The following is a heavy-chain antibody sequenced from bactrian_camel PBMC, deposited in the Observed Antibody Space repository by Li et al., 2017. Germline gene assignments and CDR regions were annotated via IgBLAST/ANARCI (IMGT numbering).Heavy chain of an antibody. V-gene: IGHV3S53*01. D-gene: IGHD1*01. J-gene: IGHJ4*01. Sequence: HVQLVESGGGSVQAGGSLRLSCATSGYHSTSCMGWFRGPPGQEREGVAAIDSDGITTYRDSVKGRFTISLDKAKNTLYLQMNFLKGEDTAMYYCAATGQMLSVAGCRTQGTQVTVS. CDR1: GYHSTSC. CDR2: IDSDGIT.